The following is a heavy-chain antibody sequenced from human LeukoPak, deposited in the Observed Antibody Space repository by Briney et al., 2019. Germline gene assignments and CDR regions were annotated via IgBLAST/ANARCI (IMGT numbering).Heavy chain of an antibody. CDR1: GFTFSRNW. CDR2: IRQDGGDE. V-gene: IGHV3-7*05. D-gene: IGHD6-13*01. CDR3: ARRGTSSSWAHFDY. Sequence: GGSLRLSCAASGFTFSRNWMSWVRQAPGKGLEWVANIRQDGGDEYYVDSVKGRFTISRDNAKNSLYLQMNSLGAEDTAVYYCARRGTSSSWAHFDYWGQGTLVTVSS. J-gene: IGHJ4*02.